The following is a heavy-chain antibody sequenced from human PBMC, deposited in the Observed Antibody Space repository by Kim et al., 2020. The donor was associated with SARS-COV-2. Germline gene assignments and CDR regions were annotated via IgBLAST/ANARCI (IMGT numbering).Heavy chain of an antibody. CDR1: GGSISSGGYY. D-gene: IGHD6-13*01. V-gene: IGHV4-31*03. CDR3: GRAHRGGLIAALGAVDY. J-gene: IGHJ4*02. CDR2: IYYSGST. Sequence: SETLSLTCTVSGGSISSGGYYWSWIRQHPGKGLEWIGYIYYSGSTYYNPSLKSRVTISVDTSKNHFSLKLSSVTAADTAVYYCGRAHRGGLIAALGAVDYWGQGTPGTVSS.